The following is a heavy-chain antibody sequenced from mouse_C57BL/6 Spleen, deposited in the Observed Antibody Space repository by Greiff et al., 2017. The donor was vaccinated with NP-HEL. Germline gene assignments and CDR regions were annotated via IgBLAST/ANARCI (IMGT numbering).Heavy chain of an antibody. V-gene: IGHV1-80*01. Sequence: LQESGAELVKPGASVKISCKASGYAFSSYWMNWVKQRPGKGLEWIGQIYPGDGDTNYNGKFKGKATLTADKSSSTAYMQLSSLTSEDSAVYFCARLDTTVVPFDYWGQGTTLTVSS. CDR1: GYAFSSYW. CDR2: IYPGDGDT. J-gene: IGHJ2*01. D-gene: IGHD1-1*01. CDR3: ARLDTTVVPFDY.